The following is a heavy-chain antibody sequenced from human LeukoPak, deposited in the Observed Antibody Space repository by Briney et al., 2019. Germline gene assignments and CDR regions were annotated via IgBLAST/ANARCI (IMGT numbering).Heavy chain of an antibody. CDR2: INHSGST. D-gene: IGHD2-15*01. CDR3: ARVTSYCSGGSCYSPVY. CDR1: GGSFSGYY. Sequence: SETLSLTCAVYGGSFSGYYWSWIREPPGKGLEWIGEINHSGSTNYNPTLKSRVTISVDTSKNQFSLKLSSVTAADTAVYYCARVTSYCSGGSCYSPVYWGQGTLVTVSS. V-gene: IGHV4-34*01. J-gene: IGHJ4*02.